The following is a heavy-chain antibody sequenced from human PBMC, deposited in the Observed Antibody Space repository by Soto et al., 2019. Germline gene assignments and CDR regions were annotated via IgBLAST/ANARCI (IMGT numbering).Heavy chain of an antibody. J-gene: IGHJ4*02. Sequence: SETLSLTCTVSGASISSFYWTWIRQSAERGLEWVGRMYSSGSTTYSPSLKSRVTMSLDTSKNRFSLKLTSVTAADTAMYYCARGFGSDWYYFDSWGQGILVTVSS. CDR2: MYSSGST. CDR3: ARGFGSDWYYFDS. D-gene: IGHD2-15*01. V-gene: IGHV4-4*07. CDR1: GASISSFY.